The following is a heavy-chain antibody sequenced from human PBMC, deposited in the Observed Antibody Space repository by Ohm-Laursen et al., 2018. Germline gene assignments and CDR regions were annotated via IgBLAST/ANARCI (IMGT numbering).Heavy chain of an antibody. CDR1: GYTFTGYY. J-gene: IGHJ4*02. CDR3: ARGQRHDSSGEHFDH. CDR2: INPNSGGT. D-gene: IGHD3-22*01. Sequence: ASVKVSCKASGYTFTGYYMHWVRQAPGQGLEWMGWINPNSGGTNYAQKFQGRVTMTRDTSIRTAYTELSSLRSEDTAVYYCARGQRHDSSGEHFDHWGQGTLVTVSS. V-gene: IGHV1-2*02.